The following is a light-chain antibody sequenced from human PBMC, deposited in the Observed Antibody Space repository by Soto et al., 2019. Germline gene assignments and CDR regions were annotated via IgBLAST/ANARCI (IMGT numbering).Light chain of an antibody. CDR1: TSDVGAYNY. J-gene: IGLJ1*01. CDR3: SSYATGITVH. CDR2: EVS. Sequence: QSALTQPASVSGSPGQSITISCTGTTSDVGAYNYVSWYQQHPGKAPKLMIYEVSNRPSGVSNRFSGSKSGNTASLTISGLQAEDEADYYCSSYATGITVHFGTGTELTVL. V-gene: IGLV2-14*01.